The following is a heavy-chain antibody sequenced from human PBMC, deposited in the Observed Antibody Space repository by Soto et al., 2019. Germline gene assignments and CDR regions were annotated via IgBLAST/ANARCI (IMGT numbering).Heavy chain of an antibody. D-gene: IGHD3-22*01. J-gene: IGHJ5*02. CDR3: ARRDRSGFSYWLDT. CDR2: IYFSGTT. V-gene: IGHV4-31*03. CDR1: GGSISSGDYY. Sequence: QVQLQESGPGLVKPSQTLSLTCTVSGGSISSGDYYWSWIRQHPGKGLEWIGTIYFSGTTYYNPSLKSRVTISVDTSKSQFSLKVSSVTAADSAVYYCARRDRSGFSYWLDTWGQGTLVTVSS.